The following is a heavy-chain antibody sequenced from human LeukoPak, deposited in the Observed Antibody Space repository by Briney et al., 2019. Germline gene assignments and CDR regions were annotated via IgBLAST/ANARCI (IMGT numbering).Heavy chain of an antibody. CDR3: ARDGYNDAFVI. V-gene: IGHV3-33*01. Sequence: TGGSLRLSCAESGFALSSSAMHWVRQAPGKGLEWVAVIWYDGSNTYYADSVKGRFTISRDNSKNTLYLQMSSLRAEDTAVYYCARDGYNDAFVIWGQGTMVTVSS. CDR1: GFALSSSA. D-gene: IGHD1-14*01. J-gene: IGHJ3*02. CDR2: IWYDGSNT.